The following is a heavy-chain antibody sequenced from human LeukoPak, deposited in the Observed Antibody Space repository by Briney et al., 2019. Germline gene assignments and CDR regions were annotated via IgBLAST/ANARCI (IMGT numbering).Heavy chain of an antibody. V-gene: IGHV4-59*01. D-gene: IGHD6-13*01. J-gene: IGHJ3*02. Sequence: PSETLSLTCTVSGGSISSYYWSWIRQPPGKGLEWIGYIYYSGSTNYNPSLKSRVTISVDTSKNQFSLKLSSVTAADTAVYYCARDLGYSSSWPGYDAFDIWGQGTMVTVSS. CDR1: GGSISSYY. CDR3: ARDLGYSSSWPGYDAFDI. CDR2: IYYSGST.